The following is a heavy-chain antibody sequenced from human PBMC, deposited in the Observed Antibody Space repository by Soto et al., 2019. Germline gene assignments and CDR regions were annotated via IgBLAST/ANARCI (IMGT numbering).Heavy chain of an antibody. D-gene: IGHD6-13*01. V-gene: IGHV3-30-3*01. J-gene: IGHJ4*02. CDR1: GFTFSSYA. CDR3: ARDGTQQLAPFDY. CDR2: ISYDGSNK. Sequence: GGSLRLSCAASGFTFSSYAMHWVRQAPGKGLEWVAVISYDGSNKYYADSVKGRFTISRDNSKNTLYLQMNSLRAEDTAVYYCARDGTQQLAPFDYWGQGTLVTVSS.